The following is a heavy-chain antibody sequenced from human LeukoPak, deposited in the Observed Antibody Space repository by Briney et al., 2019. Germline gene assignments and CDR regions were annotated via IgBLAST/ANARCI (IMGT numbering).Heavy chain of an antibody. CDR1: GFTFSSYA. Sequence: GGSLRLSCAASGFTFSSYAMSWVRQAPGRGLEWVSTISGSGGSAYYADSVKGRFTISRDNSKNTLYLQMSSLRAEDTAVYYCAKAASSSWPSYYYGMDVWGQGTTVTVSS. D-gene: IGHD6-13*01. CDR2: ISGSGGSA. J-gene: IGHJ6*02. V-gene: IGHV3-23*01. CDR3: AKAASSSWPSYYYGMDV.